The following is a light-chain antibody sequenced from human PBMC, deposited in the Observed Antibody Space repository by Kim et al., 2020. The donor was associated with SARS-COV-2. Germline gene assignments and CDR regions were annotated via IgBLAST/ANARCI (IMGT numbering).Light chain of an antibody. Sequence: SVSPGGRATRSCRARQSVSIDLAWYQQKPGQAPRLLIYGASTRATGIPARFSGSGSGTEFTFTISSLQSEDFAVYYCQQYKNWWTFGQGTKVEIK. J-gene: IGKJ1*01. V-gene: IGKV3-15*01. CDR3: QQYKNWWT. CDR1: QSVSID. CDR2: GAS.